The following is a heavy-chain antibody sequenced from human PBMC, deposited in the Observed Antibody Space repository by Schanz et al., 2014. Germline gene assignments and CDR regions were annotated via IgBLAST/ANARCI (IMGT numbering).Heavy chain of an antibody. V-gene: IGHV3-21*01. D-gene: IGHD2-2*01. Sequence: EGQLAESGGGLVQPGGSLRLSCAASGFTFSSYAMSWVRQAPGKGLEWVSSISSSGSYIHYADSVKGRFTISRDNSKNTLYLHMNTLRSEDTAVYYCAKDSTHIDIVLVPTAIDYWGQGTLVTVSS. CDR1: GFTFSSYA. CDR2: ISSSGSYI. CDR3: AKDSTHIDIVLVPTAIDY. J-gene: IGHJ4*02.